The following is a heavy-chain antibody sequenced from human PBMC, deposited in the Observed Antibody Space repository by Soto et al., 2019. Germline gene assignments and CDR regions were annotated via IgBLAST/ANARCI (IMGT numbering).Heavy chain of an antibody. CDR2: IYYPGST. CDR1: GGSISSYY. Sequence: QVQLQESGPGLVKPSETLSLTCTVSGGSISSYYWSCIRQPPGKGLEWIGYIYYPGSTNYNPSLKSRVSISVETSKNQFSLKLSSVTAADTAVYYCARDLGWYCTNGVCYDNWFDPWGQGPLVTVSS. V-gene: IGHV4-59*01. D-gene: IGHD2-8*01. J-gene: IGHJ5*02. CDR3: ARDLGWYCTNGVCYDNWFDP.